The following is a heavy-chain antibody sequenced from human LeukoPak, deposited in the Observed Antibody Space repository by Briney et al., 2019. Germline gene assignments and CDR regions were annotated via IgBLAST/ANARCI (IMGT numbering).Heavy chain of an antibody. D-gene: IGHD2-2*01. V-gene: IGHV5-51*01. CDR1: GYSFTSYW. J-gene: IGHJ4*02. CDR3: ARLSSLVPAAMEAYFDY. CDR2: VNPGDSDI. Sequence: GESLKISCKGSGYSFTSYWIAWVRQMPGKGLEWMGIVNPGDSDIRYSPSFQGQVTISVDKSITTAYLQWSSLKASDTAMYYCARLSSLVPAAMEAYFDYWGQGTLVTVSS.